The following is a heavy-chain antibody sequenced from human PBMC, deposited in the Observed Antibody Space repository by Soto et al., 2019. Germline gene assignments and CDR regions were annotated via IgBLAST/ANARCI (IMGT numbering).Heavy chain of an antibody. J-gene: IGHJ4*02. CDR3: ARDSPMGSTFSGYDAIDY. CDR1: GGAFTNDI. V-gene: IGHV1-69*08. Sequence: QVHLVQSGAEVKKPGSSVKVSCKASGGAFTNDIITWVRQAPGQGLEWMGRIIPLLDVTNYAQKFQGRVTITADKSTSTANMELNSLIYEDTAVYYCARDSPMGSTFSGYDAIDYWGQGTLVTVSS. CDR2: IIPLLDVT. D-gene: IGHD5-12*01.